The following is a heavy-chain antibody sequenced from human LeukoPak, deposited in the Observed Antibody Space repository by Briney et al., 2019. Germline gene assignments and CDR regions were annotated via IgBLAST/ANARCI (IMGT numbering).Heavy chain of an antibody. D-gene: IGHD5-18*01. CDR3: AKDSRIQLWLMGTYDAFDI. CDR1: GFTFSSYG. V-gene: IGHV3-30*18. CDR2: ISYDGSNK. J-gene: IGHJ3*02. Sequence: GGSLRLSCAASGFTFSSYGMHWARQAPGKGREWVAVISYDGSNKYYADSVKGRFTISRDNSKNTLYLQMNSLRAEDTAVYYCAKDSRIQLWLMGTYDAFDIWGQGTMVTVSS.